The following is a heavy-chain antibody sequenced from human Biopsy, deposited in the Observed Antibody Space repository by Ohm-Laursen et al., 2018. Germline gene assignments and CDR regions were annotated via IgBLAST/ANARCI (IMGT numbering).Heavy chain of an antibody. V-gene: IGHV1-46*01. D-gene: IGHD6-19*01. Sequence: EASVKVSCKASGYSFTSYYMHRVRQAPGQGLEWMGMINPSGSTTSYPQIFQGRVTMTRGTSKSTVYMELSSLRSADTAVYFCARNTGWYGDLYYFDYWGQGTLVTVSS. CDR2: INPSGSTT. CDR3: ARNTGWYGDLYYFDY. J-gene: IGHJ4*02. CDR1: GYSFTSYY.